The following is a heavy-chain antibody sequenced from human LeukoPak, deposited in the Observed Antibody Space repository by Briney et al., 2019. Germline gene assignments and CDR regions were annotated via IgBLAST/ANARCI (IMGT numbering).Heavy chain of an antibody. J-gene: IGHJ4*02. CDR3: ARDRGIAAAMDY. Sequence: GGSLRLSCAASGFTDSSNYMSWVRQAPGKGLEWVSVIYGGGSTYYADSVKGRFTISRDSSKNTLYLQMNSLRAEDTAVYYCARDRGIAAAMDYWGQGTLVTVSS. D-gene: IGHD6-13*01. CDR2: IYGGGST. CDR1: GFTDSSNY. V-gene: IGHV3-53*01.